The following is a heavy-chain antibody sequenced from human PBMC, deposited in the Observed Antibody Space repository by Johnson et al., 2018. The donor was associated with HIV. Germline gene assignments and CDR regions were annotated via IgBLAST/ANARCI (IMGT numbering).Heavy chain of an antibody. V-gene: IGHV3-30*18. J-gene: IGHJ3*02. CDR2: ISYDGSNK. D-gene: IGHD6-13*01. CDR3: AKEGQDLRSSSSDDAVDI. CDR1: GFTFSSYG. Sequence: QVQLVESGGGVVQPGRSLRLSCAASGFTFSSYGMHWVRQAPGKGLEWVAVISYDGSNKYYADSVKGRFTISRDNSKNTLYLQMNSLRAEDTAVYYCAKEGQDLRSSSSDDAVDIWGQGTMVTVSS.